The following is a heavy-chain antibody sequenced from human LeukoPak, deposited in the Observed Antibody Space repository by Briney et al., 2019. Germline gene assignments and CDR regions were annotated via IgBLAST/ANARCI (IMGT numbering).Heavy chain of an antibody. CDR3: ARAPQRGVWSGLYDMDV. D-gene: IGHD3-3*01. J-gene: IGHJ6*03. CDR2: IYYSGST. V-gene: IGHV4-30-4*08. CDR1: GGSISSGDYY. Sequence: PSETLSLTCTVSGGSISSGDYYWSWIRQPPGKGLEWIGYIYYSGSTYYNPSLKSRVTISVDTSKNQFSLKLSSVTAADTAVYYCARAPQRGVWSGLYDMDVWGKGTTVTVSS.